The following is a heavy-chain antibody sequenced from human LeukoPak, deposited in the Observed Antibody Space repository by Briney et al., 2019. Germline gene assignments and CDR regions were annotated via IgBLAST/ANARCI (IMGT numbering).Heavy chain of an antibody. J-gene: IGHJ4*02. CDR3: ARSTARDGYNFGY. Sequence: PSETLSLTCTVSGDSINNYYWSWIRQPPGKGLEWIGYFYYSGSTNYNPSLKSRVTISVDTSKTQLSLKLTSVTAADTAVYYCARSTARDGYNFGYWGQGTLVTVSS. D-gene: IGHD5-24*01. CDR2: FYYSGST. CDR1: GDSINNYY. V-gene: IGHV4-59*08.